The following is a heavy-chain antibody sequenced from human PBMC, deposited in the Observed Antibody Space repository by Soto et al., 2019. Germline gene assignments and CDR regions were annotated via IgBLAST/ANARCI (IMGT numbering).Heavy chain of an antibody. CDR3: ARHWLLPVAGYYFDY. J-gene: IGHJ4*02. Sequence: SETLSLTCTVSGDSISSSNYYWGWIRQPPGKGLEWIGSIYYSGTTYYNPSLRSRVTISEDTSKNQFSLKVESATAADTAVYYCARHWLLPVAGYYFDYWSQGTLVTVSS. CDR1: GDSISSSNYY. CDR2: IYYSGTT. D-gene: IGHD6-19*01. V-gene: IGHV4-39*01.